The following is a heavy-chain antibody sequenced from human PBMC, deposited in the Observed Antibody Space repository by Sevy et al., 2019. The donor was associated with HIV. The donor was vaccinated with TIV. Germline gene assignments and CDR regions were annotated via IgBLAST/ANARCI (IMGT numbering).Heavy chain of an antibody. V-gene: IGHV4-59*01. J-gene: IGHJ6*02. CDR3: ARPVPSLYYGMDV. CDR2: IYYGGMT. CDR1: GDSISSNY. Sequence: SETLSLTCTVSGDSISSNYWSWIRQPPGKGLEWIGYIYYGGMTNYNPSLKSRVTILEDTSKNQFSLRLSSVTAADTAVYYCARPVPSLYYGMDVWGQRTTVTVSS. D-gene: IGHD2-2*01.